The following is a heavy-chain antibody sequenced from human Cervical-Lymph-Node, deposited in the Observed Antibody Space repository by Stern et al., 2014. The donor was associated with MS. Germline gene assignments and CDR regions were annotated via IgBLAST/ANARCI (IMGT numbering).Heavy chain of an antibody. J-gene: IGHJ4*02. V-gene: IGHV5-51*01. CDR1: GYTFTSYR. Sequence: VQLVQSGPEVKRPGESLKISCQASGYTFTSYRIGWVRQMPGKGLEWIAIIFPGGSDIRYSPSFQGQVTISADKSSSTAYLQWNNLKASDTAIYYCARQRYFDYWGQGTLVTVSS. CDR3: ARQRYFDY. CDR2: IFPGGSDI.